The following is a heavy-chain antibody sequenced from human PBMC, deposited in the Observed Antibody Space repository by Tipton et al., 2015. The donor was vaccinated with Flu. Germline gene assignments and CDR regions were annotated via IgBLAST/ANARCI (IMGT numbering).Heavy chain of an antibody. D-gene: IGHD7-27*01. Sequence: SLRLSCAASGFIFSDFAMTWIRQAPGKGLEWVSTIKGAGQNAYYADSVKGRFTLSRDNSKGTLSLQMSSLRADDTAVYYCAKNLLDWGTYYKYYHMDVWGQGTTVTVSS. J-gene: IGHJ6*02. CDR2: IKGAGQNA. V-gene: IGHV3-23*01. CDR1: GFIFSDFA. CDR3: AKNLLDWGTYYKYYHMDV.